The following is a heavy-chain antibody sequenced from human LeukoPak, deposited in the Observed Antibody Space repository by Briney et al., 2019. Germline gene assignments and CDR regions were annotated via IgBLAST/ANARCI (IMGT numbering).Heavy chain of an antibody. Sequence: GRSLRLSCAASGFTFSGHAMYWVRQAPAKGLEWVAVISHDVTNTYYAESVKGRFTISRDNSKNTLYLQMNSLRAEDTAVYYCAKGGPYYYGSGSVDYWGQGTLVTVSS. J-gene: IGHJ4*02. CDR1: GFTFSGHA. D-gene: IGHD3-10*01. CDR2: ISHDVTNT. V-gene: IGHV3-30*04. CDR3: AKGGPYYYGSGSVDY.